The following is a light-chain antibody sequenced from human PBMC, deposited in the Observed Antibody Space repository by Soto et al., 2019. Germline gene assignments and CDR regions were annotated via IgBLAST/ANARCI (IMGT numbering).Light chain of an antibody. V-gene: IGKV1-17*01. Sequence: DIQMTQSPSSLSASVGDRVTITCRASQGISNDLGWYQQKPGKAPKRLIYAASSLQSGVPSRFGGSGSGTEFTLTISSLQPEDFATYYCLQHNSYPWTFGPGTKVEIK. J-gene: IGKJ1*01. CDR3: LQHNSYPWT. CDR1: QGISND. CDR2: AAS.